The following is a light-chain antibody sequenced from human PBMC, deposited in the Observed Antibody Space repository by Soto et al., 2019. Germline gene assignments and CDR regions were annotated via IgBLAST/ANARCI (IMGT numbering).Light chain of an antibody. CDR3: QQYGSSPT. V-gene: IGKV3-20*01. CDR2: DAS. Sequence: ENVLTQSPGTLSLSPGERATLSCRATQSVSNYLAWYQQKPGQAPRLLIYDASSRATGIPDRFSGSGSGTDFTLTISRLEPEDFVVYYCQQYGSSPTFGQGTKVEIK. J-gene: IGKJ1*01. CDR1: QSVSNY.